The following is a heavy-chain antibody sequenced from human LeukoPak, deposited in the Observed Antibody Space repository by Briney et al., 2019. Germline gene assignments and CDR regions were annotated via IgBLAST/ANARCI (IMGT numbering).Heavy chain of an antibody. D-gene: IGHD2-8*01. J-gene: IGHJ4*02. CDR3: ARDTVNGPFVISLDY. V-gene: IGHV3-48*03. CDR2: FSSGGNTE. CDR1: GFSLTSYE. Sequence: GGPLRLSCAASGFSLTSYEMNWVRQTPGRGLEGVSHFSSGGNTEYYADSVRGRFSMSRDNAKNSLYLEMNSLRAEDTAVYYCARDTVNGPFVISLDYWGQGALVTVSS.